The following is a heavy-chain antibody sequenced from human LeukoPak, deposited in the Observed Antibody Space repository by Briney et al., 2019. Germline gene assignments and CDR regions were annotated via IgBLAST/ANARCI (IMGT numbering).Heavy chain of an antibody. CDR3: ARRDFYYYYMDV. J-gene: IGHJ6*03. CDR1: GGSISSCY. Sequence: SETLSLTCSVSGGSISSCYWSWIRQPPGKALEWIGYIFTSGSAYYNPSLESRVTISLDTSKNQFSLELSYVTAADTAVYYCARRDFYYYYMDVWGKGTTVTVSS. V-gene: IGHV4-4*09. D-gene: IGHD3-9*01. CDR2: IFTSGSA.